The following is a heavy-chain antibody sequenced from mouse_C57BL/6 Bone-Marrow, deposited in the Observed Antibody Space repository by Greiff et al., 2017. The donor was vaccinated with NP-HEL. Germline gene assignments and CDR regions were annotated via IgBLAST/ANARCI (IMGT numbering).Heavy chain of an antibody. CDR3: ARDPITTVVATYWYFDV. J-gene: IGHJ1*03. Sequence: EVKLMESEGGLVQPGSSMKLSCTASGFTFSDYYMAWVRQVPEKGLEWVANINYDGSSTYYLDSLKSRFIISRDNAKNILYLQMSSLKSEDTATYYCARDPITTVVATYWYFDVWGTGTTVTVSS. V-gene: IGHV5-16*01. CDR1: GFTFSDYY. D-gene: IGHD1-1*01. CDR2: INYDGSST.